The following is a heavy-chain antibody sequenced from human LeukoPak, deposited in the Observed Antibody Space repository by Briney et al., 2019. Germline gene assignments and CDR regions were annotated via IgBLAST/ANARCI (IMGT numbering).Heavy chain of an antibody. Sequence: SLRLSCTASGFTFSTYAMHWVRQAPGQGLDWVAVISYDVNGKYYADSVKGRFTISRDNSKNTLYLQMNSLGPEDTAVYYCARGSYGDLQWGQGTLVTVSS. CDR1: GFTFSTYA. J-gene: IGHJ4*02. CDR3: ARGSYGDLQ. V-gene: IGHV3-30*04. CDR2: ISYDVNGK. D-gene: IGHD4-17*01.